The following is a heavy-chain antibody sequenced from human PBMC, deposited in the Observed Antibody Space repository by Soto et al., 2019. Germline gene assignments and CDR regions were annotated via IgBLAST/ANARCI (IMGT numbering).Heavy chain of an antibody. V-gene: IGHV3-13*01. J-gene: IGHJ4*02. CDR2: IGTAGDT. D-gene: IGHD3-3*01. CDR3: ARYSGYYTY. CDR1: GFTFSSYD. Sequence: SGGSLRLSWAASGFTFSSYDMHWVRQATGKGLEWVSAIGTAGDTYYPGSVKGRFTISRENAKNSLYLQMNSLIAGDTAVYYCARYSGYYTYWGQGTRVTAPQ.